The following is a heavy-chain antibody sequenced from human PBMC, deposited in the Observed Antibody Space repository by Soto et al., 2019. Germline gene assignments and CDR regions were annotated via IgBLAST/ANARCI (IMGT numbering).Heavy chain of an antibody. J-gene: IGHJ4*02. D-gene: IGHD1-1*01. V-gene: IGHV1-46*01. Sequence: QVQLVQSGPEVKKPGASVKVSCKASGYTFTSYYIHWVRQAPGQGLEWMGVIDPSAGSTTYAQKFQGRATMTRDTSTSTVYLEVSSLSSEETAVFYCARTDYNYGTNPFDYWGQGTLVTVSS. CDR1: GYTFTSYY. CDR2: IDPSAGST. CDR3: ARTDYNYGTNPFDY.